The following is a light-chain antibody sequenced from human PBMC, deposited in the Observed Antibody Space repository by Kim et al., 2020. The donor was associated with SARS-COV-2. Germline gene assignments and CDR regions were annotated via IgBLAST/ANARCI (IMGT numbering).Light chain of an antibody. J-gene: IGLJ1*01. CDR1: NIGNKN. Sequence: APGKTARITCGGDNIGNKNGHWYQQKPGQAPVLVIYYDRDRPSGIPERFSGSNSGNTATLTISRVEAGDEADYYCQVWDSSNDHYVFGTGTKVTVL. V-gene: IGLV3-21*04. CDR2: YDR. CDR3: QVWDSSNDHYV.